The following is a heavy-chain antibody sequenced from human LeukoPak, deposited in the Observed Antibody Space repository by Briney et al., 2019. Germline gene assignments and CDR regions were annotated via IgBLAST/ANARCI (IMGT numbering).Heavy chain of an antibody. D-gene: IGHD4-17*01. CDR1: GFTFSSYV. Sequence: GGSLGLSCGASGFTFSSYVMNWVRQTPGKGLEWVSGISGSGASAYFAASVKGRFTISRDNSKNTLYLQMNSLRAEDTALYYCAINNYGGNRDAFDIWGQGTMVTVSS. CDR2: ISGSGASA. V-gene: IGHV3-23*01. J-gene: IGHJ3*02. CDR3: AINNYGGNRDAFDI.